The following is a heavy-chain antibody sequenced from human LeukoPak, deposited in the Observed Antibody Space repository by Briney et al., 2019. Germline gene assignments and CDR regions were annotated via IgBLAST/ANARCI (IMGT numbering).Heavy chain of an antibody. J-gene: IGHJ6*03. CDR3: ATSHDYGDYYYYMDV. V-gene: IGHV3-30*03. D-gene: IGHD4-17*01. Sequence: GGSLRLSCAASGFAFSSYGMHWVRQAPGKGLEWVAVISYDGSNKYYADSVKGRFTISRDNSKNTLYLQMNSLRAEDTAVYYCATSHDYGDYYYYMDVWGKGTTVTISS. CDR1: GFAFSSYG. CDR2: ISYDGSNK.